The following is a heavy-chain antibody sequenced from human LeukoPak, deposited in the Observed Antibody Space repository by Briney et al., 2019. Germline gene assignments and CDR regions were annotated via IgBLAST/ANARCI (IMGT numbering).Heavy chain of an antibody. CDR1: GFTFSSYG. CDR3: AKPSSSSSTWEAFDI. D-gene: IGHD6-6*01. V-gene: IGHV3-30*18. CDR2: ISYHGKNK. J-gene: IGHJ3*02. Sequence: GGSLRLSCEASGFTFSSYGIHWVRQAPGKGLEWVAVISYHGKNKYYRDSVKGRFTISRDNSKNKLYLQMNSLRDEDTAVYYCAKPSSSSSTWEAFDIWGQGTLVTVSP.